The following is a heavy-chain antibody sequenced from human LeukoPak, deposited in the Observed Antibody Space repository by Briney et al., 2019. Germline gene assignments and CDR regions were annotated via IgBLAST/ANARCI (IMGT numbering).Heavy chain of an antibody. D-gene: IGHD6-13*01. CDR1: GGSISSYY. V-gene: IGHV4-59*08. J-gene: IGHJ3*02. Sequence: SETLSLTCTVSGGSISSYYWSWIRQPPGKGLEWIGYIYYSGSTNYNPSLKSRVTISVDTSKNQFSLKLSSVTAADTAVYYCAGHESSSSVAFDIWGQGTMVTVSS. CDR2: IYYSGST. CDR3: AGHESSSSVAFDI.